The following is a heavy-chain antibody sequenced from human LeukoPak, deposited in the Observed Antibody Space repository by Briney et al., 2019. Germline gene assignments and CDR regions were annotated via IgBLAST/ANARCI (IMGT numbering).Heavy chain of an antibody. J-gene: IGHJ4*02. CDR1: AFTLSSDA. Sequence: GGSLSLSCAASAFTLSSDAMSWVRQAPGKVMEWVSAISGSGGSTYHADSVKGRLSISRDNSKSTLYLQMNSLRAEDTAVDDCAKDTIRNYCTSTSCYVVYWGQGTLVTVSS. CDR2: ISGSGGST. CDR3: AKDTIRNYCTSTSCYVVY. D-gene: IGHD2-2*01. V-gene: IGHV3-23*01.